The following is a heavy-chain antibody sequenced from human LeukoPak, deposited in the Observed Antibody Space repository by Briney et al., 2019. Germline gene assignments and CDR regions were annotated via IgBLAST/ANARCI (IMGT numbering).Heavy chain of an antibody. V-gene: IGHV1-2*06. Sequence: ASVKVSCKGSGYNFAGYYIHWVRQAPGQGLEWMGRINPRDGETSFAQKFQGRVSMTRDTSVSSAYMELSGLRSDDTAVYYCARGLVATPQMGYWGQGTLVTVSS. J-gene: IGHJ4*02. CDR1: GYNFAGYY. CDR2: INPRDGET. CDR3: ARGLVATPQMGY. D-gene: IGHD5-12*01.